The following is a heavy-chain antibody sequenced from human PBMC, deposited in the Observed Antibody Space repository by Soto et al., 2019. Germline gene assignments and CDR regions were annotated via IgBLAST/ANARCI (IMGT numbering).Heavy chain of an antibody. CDR1: GLTFSNYW. J-gene: IGHJ4*02. Sequence: EVQLVESGGGLVQPGGSLRLSCAASGLTFSNYWLSWVRQAPGKGLEWVASINQDGTLKYYVDSVKGRFTISRDNAQNSLFLQIIRLRAEDAAVYYCARWQSSGWYLNIWGQGTLLPVSS. CDR2: INQDGTLK. D-gene: IGHD6-19*01. V-gene: IGHV3-7*03. CDR3: ARWQSSGWYLNI.